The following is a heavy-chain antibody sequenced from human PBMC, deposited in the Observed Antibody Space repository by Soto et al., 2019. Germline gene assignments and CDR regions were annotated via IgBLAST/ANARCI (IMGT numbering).Heavy chain of an antibody. D-gene: IGHD6-6*01. CDR3: ARDGGGSSHLDY. CDR2: ISPYKGNT. Sequence: QVQLVQSGAEVKKPGASVKVSCKASGYIFTTCGINWVRQAPGQGLEWMGRISPYKGNTNYAQNLEDRVTMITDTSTSTAYMEVRSLRSDDTAVYYCARDGGGSSHLDYWGQGTLVTVSS. J-gene: IGHJ4*02. CDR1: GYIFTTCG. V-gene: IGHV1-18*01.